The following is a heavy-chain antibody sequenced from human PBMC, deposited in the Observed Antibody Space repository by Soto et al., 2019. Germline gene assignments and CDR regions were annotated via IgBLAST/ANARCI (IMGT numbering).Heavy chain of an antibody. V-gene: IGHV4-34*01. Sequence: SETLSLTCAVYGGSFSGHYWSWIRQPPGKGLEWIGEINHSGSTNYNPSLKSRVTISVDTSKNQFSLKLSSVTAADTAVYYCARGQRNTAMLLSQYYYYGMDVWGQGTTVTVS. CDR1: GGSFSGHY. CDR2: INHSGST. D-gene: IGHD5-18*01. J-gene: IGHJ6*02. CDR3: ARGQRNTAMLLSQYYYYGMDV.